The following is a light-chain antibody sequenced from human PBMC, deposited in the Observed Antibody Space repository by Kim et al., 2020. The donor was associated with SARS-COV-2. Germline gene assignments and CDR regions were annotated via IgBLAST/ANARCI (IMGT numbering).Light chain of an antibody. CDR2: QES. Sequence: VSPGQPARITCCGDKLWDKYACWYQQKQGQSPVLVIYQESKRPSGIPERFSGSNSGNTATMTISGTQAMDEADYYCQAWDSSTPYVFGTGTKVTVL. V-gene: IGLV3-1*01. CDR3: QAWDSSTPYV. J-gene: IGLJ1*01. CDR1: KLWDKY.